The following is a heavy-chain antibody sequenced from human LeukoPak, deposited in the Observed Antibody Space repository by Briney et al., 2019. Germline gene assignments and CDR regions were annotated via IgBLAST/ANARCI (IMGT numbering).Heavy chain of an antibody. V-gene: IGHV3-7*01. J-gene: IGHJ6*02. CDR3: ASDNYDFWTLHGYYYGMDV. D-gene: IGHD3-3*01. Sequence: GGSLRLSCAASGFTFSSYWMSWVRQAPGKGLEWVANIKQDGSEKYYVDSVKGRFTISRDNAKNSLYLQMNSLRAEDTAVYYCASDNYDFWTLHGYYYGMDVWGQGTTVTVSS. CDR1: GFTFSSYW. CDR2: IKQDGSEK.